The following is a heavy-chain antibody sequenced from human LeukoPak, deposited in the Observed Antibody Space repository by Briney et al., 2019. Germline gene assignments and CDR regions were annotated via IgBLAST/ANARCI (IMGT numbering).Heavy chain of an antibody. V-gene: IGHV3-53*01. CDR3: ARVYYSNSYDYWYFDL. CDR1: GFTVSGNY. J-gene: IGHJ2*01. D-gene: IGHD6-13*01. CDR2: IYSGGTT. Sequence: GGSLRLSCAVSGFTVSGNYMSWVRQAPGKGLEWVSLIYSGGTTYYADSVKGRFTISRDNSKNTLYLQMNSLRAEDTAVYYCARVYYSNSYDYWYFDLWGRGTLVTVSS.